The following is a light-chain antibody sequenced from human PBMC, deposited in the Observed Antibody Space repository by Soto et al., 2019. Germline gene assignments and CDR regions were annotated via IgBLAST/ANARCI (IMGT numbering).Light chain of an antibody. CDR1: QGISSW. CDR2: DAS. Sequence: DIQITQSPSTLSASVGDRVTITCRASQGISSWLVWYQQKPGKAPKLLIYDASSLESGVPSRFSGSGSGTEFTLTISSLQPDDFATYYCQQYNSYPYTFGQGTKLEIK. J-gene: IGKJ2*01. CDR3: QQYNSYPYT. V-gene: IGKV1-5*01.